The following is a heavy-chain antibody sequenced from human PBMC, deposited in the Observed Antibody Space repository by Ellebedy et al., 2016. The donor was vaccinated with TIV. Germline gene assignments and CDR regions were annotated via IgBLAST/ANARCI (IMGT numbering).Heavy chain of an antibody. Sequence: GESLKISXAASGFTVSSNYMSWVRQAPGKGLEWVSVIYSGGSTYYADSVKGRFTISRDNSKNTLYLQMNSLRAEDTAVYYCAREVSLNSSGYSASPPDYWGQGTLVTVSS. D-gene: IGHD3-22*01. CDR2: IYSGGST. CDR1: GFTVSSNY. V-gene: IGHV3-66*01. CDR3: AREVSLNSSGYSASPPDY. J-gene: IGHJ4*02.